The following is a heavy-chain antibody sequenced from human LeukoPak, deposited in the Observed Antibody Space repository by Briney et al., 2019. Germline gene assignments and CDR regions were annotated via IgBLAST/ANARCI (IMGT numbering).Heavy chain of an antibody. D-gene: IGHD2-2*02. CDR2: IYYSGST. CDR3: ARMWGYCSSTSCYMGWFDP. CDR1: GGSVSSGSYY. V-gene: IGHV4-61*01. Sequence: SETLSLTCTVSGGSVSSGSYYWSWIRQPPGKGLEWIGYIYYSGSTNYNPSLKSRVTISVDTSKNQFSLKLSSVTAADTAVYYRARMWGYCSSTSCYMGWFDPWGRGTLVTVSS. J-gene: IGHJ5*02.